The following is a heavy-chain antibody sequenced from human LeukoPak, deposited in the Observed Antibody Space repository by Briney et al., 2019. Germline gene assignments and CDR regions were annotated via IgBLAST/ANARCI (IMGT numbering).Heavy chain of an antibody. Sequence: GGSLRLSCAASGFTFSSHWMHWVRQAPGKGLVWVSRINSDGTSTTYADSVKGRFTISRDNAKNTLYLQMNSLRVEDTAVFHCAREGTYSNGPGYWGQGTLVTVSS. J-gene: IGHJ4*02. D-gene: IGHD3-22*01. CDR3: AREGTYSNGPGY. V-gene: IGHV3-74*01. CDR1: GFTFSSHW. CDR2: INSDGTST.